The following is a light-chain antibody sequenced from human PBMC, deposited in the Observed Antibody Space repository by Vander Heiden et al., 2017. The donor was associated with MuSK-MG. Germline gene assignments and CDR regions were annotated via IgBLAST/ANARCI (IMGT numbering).Light chain of an antibody. J-gene: IGKJ3*01. CDR3: QQLNTSPIT. CDR2: AAS. V-gene: IGKV1-9*01. CDR1: QGISSY. Sequence: DLQFTPSPSVLSASLGAGLTITCRASQGISSYLACYQQRPGKATKLLFYAASTLHSGVPSRFSGSGSGEEFTVTISMLQPDVFATYYCQQLNTSPITFGHGTKVDIK.